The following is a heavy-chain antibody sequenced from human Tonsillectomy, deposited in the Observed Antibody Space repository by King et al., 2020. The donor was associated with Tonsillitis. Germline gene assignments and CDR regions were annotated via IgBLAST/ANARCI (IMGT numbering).Heavy chain of an antibody. D-gene: IGHD3-22*01. J-gene: IGHJ4*02. CDR2: ISWNSGSR. CDR3: AKERDHYLDTRGLASTFDF. Sequence: EVQLVESGGGLVQPGRSLRLSCAASGFIFDDYAMHWVRQAPGKGLEWVSSISWNSGSRGYADSVKGRFTISRDSAKNSLYLRMNSLSPEDSAVYYCAKERDHYLDTRGLASTFDFWGQGTLVTASS. CDR1: GFIFDDYA. V-gene: IGHV3-9*01.